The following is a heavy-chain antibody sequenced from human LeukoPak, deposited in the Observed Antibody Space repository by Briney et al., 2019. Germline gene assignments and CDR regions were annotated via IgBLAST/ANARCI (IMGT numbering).Heavy chain of an antibody. V-gene: IGHV1-46*01. Sequence: ASVKVSCKISGYTFTSSHAHWVRQAPGQGLEWMGIINCGDGYTNYAQKFQGRVSVTAGTSTSTLYMELSRLTTEDTAIYYCARDRGGSYSIDYWGQGTLITVSS. CDR2: INCGDGYT. CDR3: ARDRGGSYSIDY. CDR1: GYTFTSSH. D-gene: IGHD1-26*01. J-gene: IGHJ4*02.